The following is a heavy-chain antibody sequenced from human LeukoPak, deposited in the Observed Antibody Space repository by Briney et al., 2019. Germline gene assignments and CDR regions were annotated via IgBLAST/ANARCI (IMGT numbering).Heavy chain of an antibody. CDR2: ISVSGNT. Sequence: GGSLRLSCAASGFTLSSYAMSWVRQGPGKGLERVSAISVSGNTYHADSVKGRFTISRDSSKNTLYLQMNSLRAGDAAVYYCAKAPVTTCSGAYCYPFDYWSQGTLVTVSS. J-gene: IGHJ4*02. CDR3: AKAPVTTCSGAYCYPFDY. CDR1: GFTLSSYA. D-gene: IGHD2-15*01. V-gene: IGHV3-23*01.